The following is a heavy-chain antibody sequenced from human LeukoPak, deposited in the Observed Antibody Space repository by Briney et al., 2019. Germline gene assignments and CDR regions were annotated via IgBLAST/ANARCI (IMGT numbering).Heavy chain of an antibody. CDR1: GSTFSSYW. V-gene: IGHV3-74*01. J-gene: IGHJ6*03. CDR2: INSDGSST. CDR3: ARDPGRSDYYYYMDV. Sequence: GGSLRLSCAASGSTFSSYWMHWVRQAPGKGLVWVSRINSDGSSTSYADSVKGRFTTSRDNSKNTLYLQMNSLRAEDTAVYYCARDPGRSDYYYYMDVWGKGTTVTVSS.